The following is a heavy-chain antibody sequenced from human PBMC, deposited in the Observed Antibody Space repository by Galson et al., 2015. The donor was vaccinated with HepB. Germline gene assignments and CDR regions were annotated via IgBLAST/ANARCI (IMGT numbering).Heavy chain of an antibody. CDR2: ISNDGSNK. V-gene: IGHV3-30*04. J-gene: IGHJ5*02. Sequence: SLRLSCAASGFTFSAYSLHWVRQAPGKGLEWVAGISNDGSNKYYADSVKGRFTISGANSRNTIYLHMNSLRVEDTAIYYCAREEYGSGWYGSVMGNWFDPWGQGTLVTVSS. D-gene: IGHD6-19*01. CDR1: GFTFSAYS. CDR3: AREEYGSGWYGSVMGNWFDP.